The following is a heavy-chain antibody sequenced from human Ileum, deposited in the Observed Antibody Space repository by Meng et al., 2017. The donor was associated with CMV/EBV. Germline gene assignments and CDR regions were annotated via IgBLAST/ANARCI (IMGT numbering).Heavy chain of an antibody. Sequence: VHLQPSGAGLLQPSETLSLPCAVYGGSFSGYYWSWIRQPPGKGLEWIGEINHSGSTNYNPSLKSRVTISVDTSKNQFSLKLSSVTAADTAVYYCARGRRDGYNNPPLDYWGQGTLVTVSS. CDR1: GGSFSGYY. V-gene: IGHV4-34*01. D-gene: IGHD5-24*01. CDR2: INHSGST. CDR3: ARGRRDGYNNPPLDY. J-gene: IGHJ4*02.